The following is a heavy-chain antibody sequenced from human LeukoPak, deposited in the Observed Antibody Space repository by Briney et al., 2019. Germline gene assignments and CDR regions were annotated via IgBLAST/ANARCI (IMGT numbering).Heavy chain of an antibody. V-gene: IGHV4-4*07. CDR1: GGSISSYY. Sequence: SETLSLTCTVSGGSISSYYWSWIRQPAGKGLEWIGCIYTSGSTNYNPSLKSRVTMSVDTSKNQFSLKLSSVTAADTAVYYCARGGYSSGWYQFDYWGQGTLVTVSS. D-gene: IGHD6-19*01. CDR3: ARGGYSSGWYQFDY. J-gene: IGHJ4*02. CDR2: IYTSGST.